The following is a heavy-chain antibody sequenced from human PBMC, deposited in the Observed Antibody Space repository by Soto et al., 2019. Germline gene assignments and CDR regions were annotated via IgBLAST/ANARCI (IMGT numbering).Heavy chain of an antibody. V-gene: IGHV3-23*01. J-gene: IGHJ4*02. CDR3: IKGGWRDY. CDR1: EFTFSIFD. Sequence: EVHLLESGGGLVQPGGSLRLSCAASEFTFSIFDMSWVRQAPGKGLEWVSMISDSGDRTYYAGSVRGRFTMSRDNSKNTVYLQMDSLRAEDTAVYYCIKGGWRDYWGQGTLVTVSS. CDR2: ISDSGDRT.